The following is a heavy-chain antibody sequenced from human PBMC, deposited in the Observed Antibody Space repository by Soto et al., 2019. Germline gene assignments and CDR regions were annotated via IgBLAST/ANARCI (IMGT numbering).Heavy chain of an antibody. V-gene: IGHV2-5*02. CDR1: GFSLSTSGVG. Sequence: QLTLKESGPTLVKPTQPLTLPCTFSGFSLSTSGVGVGWLRQPPGKALEWLALIYWVDEKRYSPSLKSRHTITKDTYKNQVVLTMTNMDPVDTATYYGAHRSSTTVTTVDYWGQGTLVTVSS. CDR2: IYWVDEK. D-gene: IGHD4-17*01. J-gene: IGHJ4*02. CDR3: AHRSSTTVTTVDY.